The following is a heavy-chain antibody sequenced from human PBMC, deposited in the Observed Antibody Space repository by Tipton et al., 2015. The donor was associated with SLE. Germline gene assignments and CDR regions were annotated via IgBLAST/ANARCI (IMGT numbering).Heavy chain of an antibody. Sequence: AVSGFTFSNNWMTWARQAPGKGLEWVAHIKPDGSEEFYVDSVRGRFIISRDNAKSSLYLQMNSLNAEDTAVYYCAREYQGSFYVNGAFDIWGQGTMVTVSS. CDR2: IKPDGSEE. CDR3: AREYQGSFYVNGAFDI. CDR1: GFTFSNNW. V-gene: IGHV3-7*01. D-gene: IGHD3-10*01. J-gene: IGHJ3*02.